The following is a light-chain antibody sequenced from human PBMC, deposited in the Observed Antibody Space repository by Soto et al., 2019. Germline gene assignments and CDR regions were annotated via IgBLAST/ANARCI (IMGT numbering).Light chain of an antibody. CDR1: QGIANY. CDR2: AAS. Sequence: DIQMTQSPSVMSASVGDRVTMTCRASQGIANYLIWFQQEPGKAPKRLIFAASSLQSGVPSRFSGSGSGTEFTLTISSLQPEDFASYYCLQHKTYPYTFGQGTKLEIK. J-gene: IGKJ2*01. V-gene: IGKV1-17*03. CDR3: LQHKTYPYT.